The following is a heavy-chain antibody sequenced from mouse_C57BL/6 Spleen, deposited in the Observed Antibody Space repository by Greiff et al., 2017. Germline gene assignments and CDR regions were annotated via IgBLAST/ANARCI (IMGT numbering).Heavy chain of an antibody. CDR1: GFTFSDYG. D-gene: IGHD1-1*01. CDR2: ISSGSSTI. V-gene: IGHV5-17*01. CDR3: ARRAVVATRGAMDY. Sequence: EVQRVESGGGLVKPGGSLKLSCAASGFTFSDYGMHWVRQAPEKGLEWVAYISSGSSTIYYADTVKGRFTISRDNAKNTLFLQMTSLRSEDTAMYYCARRAVVATRGAMDYWGQGTSVTVSS. J-gene: IGHJ4*01.